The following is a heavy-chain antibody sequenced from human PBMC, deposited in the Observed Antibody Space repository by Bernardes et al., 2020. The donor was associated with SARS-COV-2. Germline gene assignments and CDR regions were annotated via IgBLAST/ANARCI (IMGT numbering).Heavy chain of an antibody. V-gene: IGHV1-2*02. J-gene: IGHJ4*02. CDR1: GYTFTGYY. D-gene: IGHD2-2*01. CDR2: INPNSGGT. CDR3: AKSGFVVVPAAWYYFDY. Sequence: ASVKVSCMASGYTFTGYYMHWVRQAPGQGLEWMGWINPNSGGTNYAQKFQGMVTMTRDTSISTAYMELSRLRSDDTAVYYCAKSGFVVVPAAWYYFDYWGQGTLVTVSS.